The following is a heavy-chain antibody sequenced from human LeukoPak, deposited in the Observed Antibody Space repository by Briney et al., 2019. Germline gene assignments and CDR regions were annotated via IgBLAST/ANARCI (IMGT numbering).Heavy chain of an antibody. D-gene: IGHD2-2*01. Sequence: QPGRSLRLSCAASGFTFSSYAMHWVRQAPGKGLEWVAVISYDGSNKYYADSVKGRFTISRDNSKNTLYLQMNSLRAEDTAVYYCARDTRGESDYWGHGTLVTVSS. CDR3: ARDTRGESDY. V-gene: IGHV3-30-3*01. CDR2: ISYDGSNK. CDR1: GFTFSSYA. J-gene: IGHJ4*01.